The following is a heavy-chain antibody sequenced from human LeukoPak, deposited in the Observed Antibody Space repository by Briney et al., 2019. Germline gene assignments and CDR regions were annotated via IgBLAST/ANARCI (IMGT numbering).Heavy chain of an antibody. CDR3: AKAGAVLRFLEWYDY. J-gene: IGHJ4*02. V-gene: IGHV3-74*01. Sequence: GGSLRLSCAASDSTFSSYWMHWVRQAPGKGLVGVSRINIDGTSTNYADSVKGRFTISRDNAKNTLYLQMNSLRVEDTAVYYCAKAGAVLRFLEWYDYWGQGTLVTVSS. CDR2: INIDGTST. CDR1: DSTFSSYW. D-gene: IGHD3-3*01.